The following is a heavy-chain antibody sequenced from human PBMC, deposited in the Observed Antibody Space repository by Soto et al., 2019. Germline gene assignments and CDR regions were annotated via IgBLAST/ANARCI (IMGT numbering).Heavy chain of an antibody. Sequence: SSVKVSCKASGGTFSSYAISWVRQAPGQGLEWTGGIIPIFGTANYAQKFQGRVTITADKSTSTAYMELSSLRSEDTAVYYCARDGIAVAGIYYYYYYGMDVWGQGTTVTVSS. CDR1: GGTFSSYA. CDR2: IIPIFGTA. J-gene: IGHJ6*02. CDR3: ARDGIAVAGIYYYYYYGMDV. V-gene: IGHV1-69*06. D-gene: IGHD6-19*01.